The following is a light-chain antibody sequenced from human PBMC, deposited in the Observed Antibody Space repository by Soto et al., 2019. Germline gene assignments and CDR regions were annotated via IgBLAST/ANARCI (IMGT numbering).Light chain of an antibody. CDR1: GSDVGAYKY. CDR3: SSYGGSNIPLYV. V-gene: IGLV2-8*01. J-gene: IGLJ1*01. CDR2: EVD. Sequence: HSALTQPPSASGSPGQSLTISCAGTGSDVGAYKYVSWYQQHPGKAPKLIIYEVDKRPSGVPDRFSGSKSGNTASLTVSGLQAEDEADYYCSSYGGSNIPLYVFGTGTKLTVL.